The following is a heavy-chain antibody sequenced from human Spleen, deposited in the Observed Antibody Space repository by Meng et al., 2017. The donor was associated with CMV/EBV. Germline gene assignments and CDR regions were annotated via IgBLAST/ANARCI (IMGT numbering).Heavy chain of an antibody. D-gene: IGHD3-16*01. V-gene: IGHV3-33*06. CDR2: IKYDGDYK. Sequence: CVTSRFSFSNFGMHWVRQAPGKGLEWLAVIKYDGDYKYYADSVKGRFTISRDNSKNTLYLHMNSLRVEDTAVYYCAKDVFFMGEFDYWGQGTLVTVSS. CDR3: AKDVFFMGEFDY. CDR1: RFSFSNFG. J-gene: IGHJ4*02.